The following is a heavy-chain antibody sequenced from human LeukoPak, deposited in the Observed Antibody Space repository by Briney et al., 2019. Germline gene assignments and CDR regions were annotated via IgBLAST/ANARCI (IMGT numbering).Heavy chain of an antibody. V-gene: IGHV3-30*18. J-gene: IGHJ4*02. CDR1: GFTFSGYG. CDR2: ISYDGSNK. D-gene: IGHD6-19*01. Sequence: GGSLRLSCAASGFTFSGYGMHWVRLAPGKGLEWVAVISYDGSNKYYADSVKGRFTISRDNSKNTLYLQMNSLRAEDTAVYYCAKDGAVAGIIDYWGQRTLVTVSS. CDR3: AKDGAVAGIIDY.